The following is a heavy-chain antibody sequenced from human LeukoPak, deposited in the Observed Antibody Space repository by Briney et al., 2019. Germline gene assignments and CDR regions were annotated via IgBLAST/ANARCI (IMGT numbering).Heavy chain of an antibody. CDR3: AALYYDFWSGYYTGIPY. CDR1: GGSISSGDYY. V-gene: IGHV4-30-4*01. D-gene: IGHD3-3*01. Sequence: SQTLSLTCTVSGGSISSGDYYWSWIRQPPGKGLEWIGEINHSGSTNYNPSLKSRVTISVDTSKNQFSLKLSSVTAADTAVYYCAALYYDFWSGYYTGIPYWGQGTLVTVSS. J-gene: IGHJ4*02. CDR2: INHSGST.